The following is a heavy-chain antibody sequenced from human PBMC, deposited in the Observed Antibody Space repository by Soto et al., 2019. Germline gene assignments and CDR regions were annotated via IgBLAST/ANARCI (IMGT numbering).Heavy chain of an antibody. J-gene: IGHJ4*02. D-gene: IGHD2-21*01. V-gene: IGHV4-39*07. CDR3: ARVGRTRGGIYSHHF. CDR1: GGSISSSSYY. Sequence: SETLSLTCTVSGGSISSSSYYWGWIRQPPGKGLEWIGSIYYSGSTYYNPSLKSRVTISVDTSKNQFSLKLSSVTAADTAVYYCARVGRTRGGIYSHHFWGQGTLVTVSS. CDR2: IYYSGST.